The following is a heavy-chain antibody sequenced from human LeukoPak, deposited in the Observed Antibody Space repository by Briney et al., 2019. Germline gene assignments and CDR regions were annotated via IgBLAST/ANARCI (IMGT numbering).Heavy chain of an antibody. V-gene: IGHV3-7*01. J-gene: IGHJ4*02. D-gene: IGHD3-10*01. CDR3: ARDKGELLWFGESTVGFDY. CDR1: GFTFSSYG. CDR2: IKQDGSEK. Sequence: GGSLRLSCAASGFTFSSYGMHWVRQAPGKGLEWVANIKQDGSEKYYVDSVKGRFTISRDNAKNSLYLQMNSLRAEDTAVYYCARDKGELLWFGESTVGFDYWGQGTLVTVSS.